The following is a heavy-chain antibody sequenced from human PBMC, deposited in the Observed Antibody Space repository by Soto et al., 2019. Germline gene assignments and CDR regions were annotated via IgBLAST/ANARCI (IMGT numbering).Heavy chain of an antibody. J-gene: IGHJ4*02. Sequence: SETLSLTCTVSGGSISSYYWSWIRQPPGKGLEWIGYIYYSGSTNYNPSLKSRVTISVDTSKNQFSLKLSSVTAADTAVYYCARVRPSRYGPNPLLYWGQGTLVTVSS. CDR3: ARVRPSRYGPNPLLY. V-gene: IGHV4-59*01. CDR2: IYYSGST. CDR1: GGSISSYY. D-gene: IGHD3-10*01.